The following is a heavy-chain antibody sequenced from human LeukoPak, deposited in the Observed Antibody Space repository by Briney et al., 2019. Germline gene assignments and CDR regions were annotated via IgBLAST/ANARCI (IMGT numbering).Heavy chain of an antibody. Sequence: GASVKVSCKASGYTFTSYYMHWVRQAPGQGLEWMGIINPSGGSTSYAQKFQGRVTMTRDTSTSTVYMELSSLRSEDTAVYYCARDGALMAAASHYYYGMDVWGQGTTVTVSS. J-gene: IGHJ6*02. D-gene: IGHD6-13*01. CDR2: INPSGGST. V-gene: IGHV1-46*01. CDR1: GYTFTSYY. CDR3: ARDGALMAAASHYYYGMDV.